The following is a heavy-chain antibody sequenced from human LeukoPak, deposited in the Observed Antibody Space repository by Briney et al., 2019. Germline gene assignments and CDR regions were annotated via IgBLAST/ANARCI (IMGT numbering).Heavy chain of an antibody. Sequence: PGGSLRLSCAASGFTFSNAWMSWVRQAPGKGLEWVGRIKSRTDGGTTNYAAPVKGRFTISRDDSKNTLYLQMNSLRAEDTAVYYCARAPYYDFWSGYPPDYWGQGTLVTVSS. CDR1: GFTFSNAW. CDR3: ARAPYYDFWSGYPPDY. D-gene: IGHD3-3*01. CDR2: IKSRTDGGTT. V-gene: IGHV3-15*05. J-gene: IGHJ4*02.